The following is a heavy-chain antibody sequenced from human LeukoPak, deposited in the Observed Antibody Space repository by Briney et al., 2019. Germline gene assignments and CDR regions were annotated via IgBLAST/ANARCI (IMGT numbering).Heavy chain of an antibody. Sequence: ASVKVSCKASGYTFTSYDINWARQATGQGLEWMGWMNPNSGNTGYAQKFQGRVTITRNTSISTAYMELSSLRSEDTAVYYCARDKWEPRYAFDIWGQGTMVTVSS. CDR2: MNPNSGNT. CDR3: ARDKWEPRYAFDI. V-gene: IGHV1-8*03. J-gene: IGHJ3*02. D-gene: IGHD1-26*01. CDR1: GYTFTSYD.